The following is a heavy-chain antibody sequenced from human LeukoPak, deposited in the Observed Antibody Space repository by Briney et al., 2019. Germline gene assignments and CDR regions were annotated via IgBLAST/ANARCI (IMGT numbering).Heavy chain of an antibody. CDR3: AKEFTGGWPFDS. CDR1: RFMFASYA. CDR2: ISGSDGIV. J-gene: IGHJ4*02. V-gene: IGHV3-23*01. Sequence: GGSLRLSCAASRFMFASYAMSWVRQAPGKGLEWVAGISGSDGIVYYADSVKGRFTISRDNSKNTLYLQMNRLRVEDTAIYYCAKEFTGGWPFDSWGQGTLVTVSS. D-gene: IGHD6-19*01.